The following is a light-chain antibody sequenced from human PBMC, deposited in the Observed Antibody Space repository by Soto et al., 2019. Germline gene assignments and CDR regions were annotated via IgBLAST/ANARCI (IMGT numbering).Light chain of an antibody. J-gene: IGLJ1*01. V-gene: IGLV2-14*01. Sequence: QSALTQPACESGSPGQSITISCTGTSGDIGSYNRVSWYQQHPGKAPKLIIYEVTDRPSGVSNRFSGSKSGNTASLTISGLQAEDEAEYYCSSYTNINTRACVFGTGTKVTV. CDR1: SGDIGSYNR. CDR2: EVT. CDR3: SSYTNINTRACV.